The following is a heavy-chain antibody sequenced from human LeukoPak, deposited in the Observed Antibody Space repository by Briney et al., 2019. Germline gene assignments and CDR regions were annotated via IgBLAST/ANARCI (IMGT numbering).Heavy chain of an antibody. V-gene: IGHV3-74*01. D-gene: IGHD1-26*01. CDR1: GIILPNYW. CDR3: ARGPSGSYYYYYGMDV. Sequence: PGGSLRLSCAASGIILPNYWIHWVRHAPGKGLVWVSRINFDGTMTNYVDSVKGRFTVSRDNSKNTLYLQMNSLRAEDTAVYYCARGPSGSYYYYYGMDVWGQGTTVTVSS. CDR2: INFDGTMT. J-gene: IGHJ6*02.